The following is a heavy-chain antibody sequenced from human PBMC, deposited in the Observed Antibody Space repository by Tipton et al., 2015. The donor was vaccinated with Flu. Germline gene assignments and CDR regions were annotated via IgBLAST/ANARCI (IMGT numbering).Heavy chain of an antibody. D-gene: IGHD2-21*01. CDR3: AAFCGGGCYIVNY. Sequence: GSLRLSCAASGFTFINYWMSWIRQAPRKGLEWVAHISQDGSEKYYVDSVKGRFTISRDNAKKSLYLQMNSLRAEDTAVYYCAAFCGGGCYIVNYWGQGTLVTVSS. CDR2: ISQDGSEK. CDR1: GFTFINYW. J-gene: IGHJ4*02. V-gene: IGHV3-7*03.